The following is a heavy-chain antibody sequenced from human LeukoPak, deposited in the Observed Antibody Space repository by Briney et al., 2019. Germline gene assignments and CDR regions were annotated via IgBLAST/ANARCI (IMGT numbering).Heavy chain of an antibody. CDR2: IKQGGSEK. Sequence: PGGSLRLSCAASGFTFSSYWMSWVRQAPGKGLEWVANIKQGGSEKYYVDSVKGRFTISRDNAKNSLYLEMNSLRAEDTAVYYCVRERTNYYDSSGYYWGQGTLVTVSS. CDR1: GFTFSSYW. CDR3: VRERTNYYDSSGYY. J-gene: IGHJ4*02. D-gene: IGHD3-22*01. V-gene: IGHV3-7*05.